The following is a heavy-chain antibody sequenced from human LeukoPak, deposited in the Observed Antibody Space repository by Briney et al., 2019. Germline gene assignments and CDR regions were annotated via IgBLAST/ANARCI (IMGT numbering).Heavy chain of an antibody. CDR2: ISYDGSNK. J-gene: IGHJ6*02. CDR3: AKDQYSSSWGTYYYYGMDV. D-gene: IGHD6-13*01. CDR1: GFTFSSYG. V-gene: IGHV3-30*18. Sequence: PGGSLRLSCAASGFTFSSYGMHWVRQAPGKGLEWVAVISYDGSNKYYADSVKGRFTISRDNSKNTLYLQMNSLRAEDTAVYYCAKDQYSSSWGTYYYYGMDVWGQGTTVTVSS.